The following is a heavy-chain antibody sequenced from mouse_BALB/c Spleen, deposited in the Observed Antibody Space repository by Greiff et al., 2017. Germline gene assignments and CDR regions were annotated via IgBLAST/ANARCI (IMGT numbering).Heavy chain of an antibody. D-gene: IGHD2-1*01. CDR1: GFNIKDTY. Sequence: VQLKESGAELVKPGASVKLSCTASGFNIKDTYMHWVKQRPEQGLEWIGRIDPANGNTKYDPKFQGKATITADTSSNTAYLQLSSLTSEDTAVYYCAGGIYYGNYGAYWGQGTLVTVSA. J-gene: IGHJ3*01. V-gene: IGHV14-3*02. CDR2: IDPANGNT. CDR3: AGGIYYGNYGAY.